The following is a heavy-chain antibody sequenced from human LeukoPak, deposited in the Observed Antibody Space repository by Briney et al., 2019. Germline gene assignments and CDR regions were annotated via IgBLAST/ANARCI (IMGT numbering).Heavy chain of an antibody. CDR3: ARCSRSSTDCYSEFDI. CDR1: GSTFDDYG. J-gene: IGHJ3*02. D-gene: IGHD2-2*02. Sequence: GGSLRLSCAASGSTFDDYGMSWVRQGPGKGLEWVSAINWNGGSTGYVDSVRGRFTISRDNAKNSLYLQMNSLRAEDTALYYCARCSRSSTDCYSEFDIWGQGTMVTVSS. V-gene: IGHV3-20*04. CDR2: INWNGGST.